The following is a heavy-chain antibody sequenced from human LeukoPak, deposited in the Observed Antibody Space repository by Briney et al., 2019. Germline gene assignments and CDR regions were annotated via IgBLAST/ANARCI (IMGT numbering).Heavy chain of an antibody. CDR1: GFTFSSYW. D-gene: IGHD3-9*01. V-gene: IGHV3-7*01. Sequence: PGGSLRLSCAASGFTFSSYWMSWVRQAPGKGLEWVANIKQDGSEKYYVDSVKGRFTISRDNAKNSLYLQMNSLRAEDTAVYYCARDRELRYFDWLFSDFYCYYGMDVWGQGTTVTVSS. J-gene: IGHJ6*02. CDR2: IKQDGSEK. CDR3: ARDRELRYFDWLFSDFYCYYGMDV.